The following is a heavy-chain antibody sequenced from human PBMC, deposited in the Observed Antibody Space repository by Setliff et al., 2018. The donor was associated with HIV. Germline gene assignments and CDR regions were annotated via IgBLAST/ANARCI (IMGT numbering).Heavy chain of an antibody. Sequence: ASVKVSCKASGYTFTNSDINWVRQATGQGLEWMGWMNPKSGNTGYAQRFQGRVTMTRDTSGSTAYMELSSLRSEDAAVYYCARGAWYTSGWHSSRYLDVWGKGATVTVSS. CDR3: ARGAWYTSGWHSSRYLDV. V-gene: IGHV1-8*02. D-gene: IGHD6-25*01. J-gene: IGHJ6*03. CDR1: GYTFTNSD. CDR2: MNPKSGNT.